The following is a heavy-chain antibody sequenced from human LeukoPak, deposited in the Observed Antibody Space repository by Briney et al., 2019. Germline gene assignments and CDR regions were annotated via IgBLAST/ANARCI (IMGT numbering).Heavy chain of an antibody. J-gene: IGHJ4*02. CDR2: IIGSGAYQ. Sequence: GGSLRLSCAASGFTFSSFVMSWGRQAPGKGLEWGSSIIGSGAYQYYTDSVKGRFTISRDNSKNTLYVQMTSLRAEDTAVYYCAKVSCTGGTCSSFDYWGQGTLATVSS. CDR1: GFTFSSFV. V-gene: IGHV3-23*01. D-gene: IGHD2-8*02. CDR3: AKVSCTGGTCSSFDY.